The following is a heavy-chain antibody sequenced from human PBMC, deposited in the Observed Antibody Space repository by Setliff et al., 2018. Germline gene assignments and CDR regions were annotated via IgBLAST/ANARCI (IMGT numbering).Heavy chain of an antibody. J-gene: IGHJ6*03. CDR3: ARSNMGNYYDSGRYYYYYYMDV. CDR2: IYTSGTT. D-gene: IGHD3-10*01. V-gene: IGHV4-4*08. CDR1: GGSISSNY. Sequence: SETLSLTCTVSGGSISSNYWSWVRQPPGKGLEWIGHIYTSGTTKYNPSLKSRVTISVDASKNQFFLKLTSVTAADTAVYYCARSNMGNYYDSGRYYYYYYMDVWGKGTTVTVSS.